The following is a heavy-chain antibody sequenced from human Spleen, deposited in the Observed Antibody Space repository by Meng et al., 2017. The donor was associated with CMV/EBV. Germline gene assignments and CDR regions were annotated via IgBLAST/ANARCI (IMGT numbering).Heavy chain of an antibody. CDR2: IYYSGST. D-gene: IGHD2/OR15-2a*01. CDR3: AREDSFRNWFDP. CDR1: GGSISSYY. V-gene: IGHV4-59*01. Sequence: GSLRLSCTVSGGSISSYYWSWIRQPPGKGLEWIGYIYYSGSTNYNPSLKSRVTISVDTSKNQFSLKLSSVAAADTAVYYCAREDSFRNWFDPWGQGTLVTVSS. J-gene: IGHJ5*02.